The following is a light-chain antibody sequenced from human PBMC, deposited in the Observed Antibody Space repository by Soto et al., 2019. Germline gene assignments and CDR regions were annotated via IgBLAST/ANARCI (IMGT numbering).Light chain of an antibody. J-gene: IGKJ2*01. Sequence: DIQMTQSPSSLSASVGDRVTITCRASQNIGNYLNWYQQKPGKAPKLLIYAASNLQSGVPSTFSGSGSGTDFTLTISSLQPEDFATYYCQKSYNIPYTFGQGTKLEI. CDR3: QKSYNIPYT. CDR2: AAS. CDR1: QNIGNY. V-gene: IGKV1-39*01.